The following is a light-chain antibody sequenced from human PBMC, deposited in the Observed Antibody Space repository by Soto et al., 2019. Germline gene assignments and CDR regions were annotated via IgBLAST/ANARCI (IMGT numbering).Light chain of an antibody. J-gene: IGKJ1*01. V-gene: IGKV4-1*01. Sequence: DIVLTQSPDSLAVSLGERATINCKSSQSVLYSSNNKNYLAWYQQRPGQPPNLLIYWASTRESGVPDGFSGSGSGTDFTLTLSSVQAEDVAIYYCQQYFSFPWAFGQGTKVEIK. CDR1: QSVLYSSNNKNY. CDR3: QQYFSFPWA. CDR2: WAS.